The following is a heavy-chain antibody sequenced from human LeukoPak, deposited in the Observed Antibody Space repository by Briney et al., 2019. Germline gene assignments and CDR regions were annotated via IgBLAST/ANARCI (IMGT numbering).Heavy chain of an antibody. J-gene: IGHJ4*02. CDR1: GFTFDDYA. CDR2: ISWNRGSI. Sequence: PGRSLRLSCAASGFTFDDYAMHWVRQAPGKGLEWVSGISWNRGSIGYADSVKGRFTISRDNAKNSLYLQMNSLRAEDTALYYCAKDIATGNRLYYFDYWGQGTLVTVSS. CDR3: AKDIATGNRLYYFDY. V-gene: IGHV3-9*01. D-gene: IGHD1-14*01.